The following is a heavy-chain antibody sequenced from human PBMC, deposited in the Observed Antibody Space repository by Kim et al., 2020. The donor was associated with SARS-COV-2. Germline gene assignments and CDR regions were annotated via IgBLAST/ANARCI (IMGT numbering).Heavy chain of an antibody. Sequence: SETLSLTCTVSGGSISSYYWSWIRQPPGKGLEWIGYIYYSGSTNYNPSLKSRVTISVDTSKNQFSLKLSSVIAADTAVYYCARQRSGRFLEWCPQPDYY. J-gene: IGHJ6*01. D-gene: IGHD3-3*01. V-gene: IGHV4-59*08. CDR3: ARQRSGRFLEWCPQPDYY. CDR1: GGSISSYY. CDR2: IYYSGST.